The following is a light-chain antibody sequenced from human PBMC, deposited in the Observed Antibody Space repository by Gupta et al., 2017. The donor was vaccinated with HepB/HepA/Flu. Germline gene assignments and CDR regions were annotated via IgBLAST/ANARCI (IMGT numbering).Light chain of an antibody. J-gene: IGKJ2*01. CDR1: QGTSSY. V-gene: IGKV1-9*01. CDR2: AAS. Sequence: DIQLTQYPSFLSASVGDRVTITCRASQGTSSYLAWYQQKPGKAPKLLIYAASTLQSGVPSRFSGSGAGTEFTLTISSLQPEDSATYYCQRQGTFGQGTKLEIK. CDR3: QRQGT.